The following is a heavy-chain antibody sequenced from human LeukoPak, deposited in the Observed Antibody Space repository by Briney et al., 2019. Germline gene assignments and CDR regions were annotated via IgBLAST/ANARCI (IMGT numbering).Heavy chain of an antibody. V-gene: IGHV4-59*01. CDR1: GGSISSYY. J-gene: IGHJ6*02. D-gene: IGHD3-3*01. CDR3: ARDSLYYDFWSGYYRNYYYYYGMDV. CDR2: IYYSGST. Sequence: SETLSLTCTVSGGSISSYYWSWIRQPPGKGLEWIGYIYYSGSTNYNPSLKSRVTISVDTSKNQFSLKLSSVTAADTAVYYCARDSLYYDFWSGYYRNYYYYYGMDVWGQGTTVTVSS.